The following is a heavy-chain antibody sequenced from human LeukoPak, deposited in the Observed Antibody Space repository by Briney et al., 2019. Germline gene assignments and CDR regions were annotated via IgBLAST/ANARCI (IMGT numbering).Heavy chain of an antibody. D-gene: IGHD3-3*01. V-gene: IGHV3-7*03. CDR3: ARGPFGVVIPYYYYYYMDV. Sequence: PGGSLRLSCAASGFTFSSYWMSWVRQAPGKGLEWVANIKQDGSEKYSVDSVKGRFTISRDNAKNSLYMQMNSLRAEDTAVYYCARGPFGVVIPYYYYYYMDVWGKGTTVTVSS. CDR2: IKQDGSEK. J-gene: IGHJ6*03. CDR1: GFTFSSYW.